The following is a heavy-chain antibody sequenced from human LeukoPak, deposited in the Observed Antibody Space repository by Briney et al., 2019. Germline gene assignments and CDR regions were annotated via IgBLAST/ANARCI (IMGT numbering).Heavy chain of an antibody. Sequence: ASVKVSCKASGYTFTGYYMHWVRQASGQGLEWMGWINPNSGCTNYAQKFQGRVTMTRDTSISTAYMELSRLRSDGTAVYYCARVQGYCGSTSCYPDTNFDYWGQGTLVTVSS. V-gene: IGHV1-2*02. CDR2: INPNSGCT. CDR3: ARVQGYCGSTSCYPDTNFDY. J-gene: IGHJ4*02. D-gene: IGHD2-2*01. CDR1: GYTFTGYY.